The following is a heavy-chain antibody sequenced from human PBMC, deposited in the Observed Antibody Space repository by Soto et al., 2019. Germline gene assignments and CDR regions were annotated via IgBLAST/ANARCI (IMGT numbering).Heavy chain of an antibody. D-gene: IGHD6-6*01. Sequence: QVQLVQSGAEVKKPGASVKVSCKASGYTFTGYYMHWVRQAPGQGLEWMGWINPNSGGTNYAQKFQGRVTITADESTSTAYMELSSLRSEDTAVYYCARPSSIAARPYYYYYYGMDVWGQGTTVTVSS. CDR1: GYTFTGYY. CDR3: ARPSSIAARPYYYYYYGMDV. CDR2: INPNSGGT. J-gene: IGHJ6*02. V-gene: IGHV1-2*02.